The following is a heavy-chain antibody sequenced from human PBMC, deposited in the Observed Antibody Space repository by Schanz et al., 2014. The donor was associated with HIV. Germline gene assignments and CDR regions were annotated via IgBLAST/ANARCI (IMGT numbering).Heavy chain of an antibody. CDR1: GYTFTNYA. D-gene: IGHD3-10*01. Sequence: QVQLLQSGLEVKKPGASVKASCKASGYTFTNYAITWVRQAPGQGLEWLGWVSASNGHTNYAEKVQGRVTMTTDTSTSTAFMELRGLISDDAAVYYCARVTMIRGNMFFDYWGQGTLVTVSS. V-gene: IGHV1-18*01. CDR2: VSASNGHT. J-gene: IGHJ4*02. CDR3: ARVTMIRGNMFFDY.